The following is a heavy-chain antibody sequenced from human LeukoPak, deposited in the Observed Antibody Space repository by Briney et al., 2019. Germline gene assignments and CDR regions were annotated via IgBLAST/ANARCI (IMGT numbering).Heavy chain of an antibody. CDR3: ARGGGITMVRGALHW. CDR1: GYTFTSYG. Sequence: ASVKVSCLASGYTFTSYGISWVRPAAGQGRAWMGWISAYNGNTNYAQMLQGRVTMTTDTSTSTAYMELRSLRSDDTAGYYCARGGGITMVRGALHWWGQGTLVTVSS. V-gene: IGHV1-18*01. CDR2: ISAYNGNT. J-gene: IGHJ4*02. D-gene: IGHD3-10*01.